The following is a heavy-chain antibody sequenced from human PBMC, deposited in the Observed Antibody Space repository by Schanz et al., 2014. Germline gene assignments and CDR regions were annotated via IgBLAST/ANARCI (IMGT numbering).Heavy chain of an antibody. Sequence: QVQLQESGPGLVKPSETLSLTCTFSGGSISDYYWSWIRQPPGKELEWIGYMHYSGSTYYNPSLKSRVTISLDTSKNQFSLNLNSVTAADTAVYYCAREWSSFDYWGQGALVSVSS. J-gene: IGHJ4*02. V-gene: IGHV4-59*01. D-gene: IGHD3-10*01. CDR2: MHYSGST. CDR3: AREWSSFDY. CDR1: GGSISDYY.